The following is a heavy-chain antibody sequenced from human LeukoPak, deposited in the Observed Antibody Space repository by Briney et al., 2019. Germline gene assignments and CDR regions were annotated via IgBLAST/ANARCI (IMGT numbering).Heavy chain of an antibody. Sequence: GASVKVSCKASGYTFTGYYMHWVRQAPGQGLEWMGIINPSGGNTNYAQKFQGRITMTRDTSTNTVYMELSSLRSEDTAVYFCARDQGLTGYFDYWGQGTLVTVSS. D-gene: IGHD3-9*01. CDR1: GYTFTGYY. V-gene: IGHV1-46*01. J-gene: IGHJ4*02. CDR2: INPSGGNT. CDR3: ARDQGLTGYFDY.